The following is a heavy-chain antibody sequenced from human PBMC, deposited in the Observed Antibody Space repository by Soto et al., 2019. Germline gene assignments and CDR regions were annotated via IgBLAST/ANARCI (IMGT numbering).Heavy chain of an antibody. Sequence: ASVKVSCKASGGTFSSYTISWVRQAPGQGLEWMGGIIPIFGRANYAQKFQGRLTITADESTSTAYMELSSLRSDDTAMFYCARDAFYYDGPTGIYYFDYWGQGTLVTVSS. CDR2: IIPIFGRA. CDR1: GGTFSSYT. CDR3: ARDAFYYDGPTGIYYFDY. D-gene: IGHD1-1*01. V-gene: IGHV1-69*13. J-gene: IGHJ4*02.